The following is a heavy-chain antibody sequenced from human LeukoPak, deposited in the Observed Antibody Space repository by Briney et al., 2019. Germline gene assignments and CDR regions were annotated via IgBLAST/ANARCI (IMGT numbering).Heavy chain of an antibody. CDR2: ISENGEST. Sequence: GGSLRLSCAASGFTFNTYAMSWVRQAPGKGLEGLSSISENGESTYYADSVKGRFTISRDNSRNTLYLQMNSLRAEDTAVYYCASYFHYGDYASLWYWGQGTLVTVSS. D-gene: IGHD4-17*01. J-gene: IGHJ4*02. CDR1: GFTFNTYA. CDR3: ASYFHYGDYASLWY. V-gene: IGHV3-23*01.